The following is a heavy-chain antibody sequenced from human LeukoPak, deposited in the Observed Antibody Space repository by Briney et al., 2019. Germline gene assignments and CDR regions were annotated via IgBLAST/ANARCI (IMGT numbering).Heavy chain of an antibody. J-gene: IGHJ3*02. CDR2: INWSGGRT. Sequence: GGSLRLSCVASLFTFDDYGMSWVRQAPGKGLEWVSAINWSGGRTGYADSVKGRFTISRGNAKNSLYLQMNSLRAEDTALYYCAILGGVDAFDIWGQGTMVTVSS. V-gene: IGHV3-20*04. CDR1: LFTFDDYG. CDR3: AILGGVDAFDI. D-gene: IGHD3-16*01.